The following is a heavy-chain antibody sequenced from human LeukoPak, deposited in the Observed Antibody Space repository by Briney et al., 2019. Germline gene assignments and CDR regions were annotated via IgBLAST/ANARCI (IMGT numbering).Heavy chain of an antibody. CDR1: GFTFSSYA. J-gene: IGHJ4*02. CDR2: ISGSGGST. D-gene: IGHD3-9*01. V-gene: IGHV3-23*01. Sequence: GGSLRLSCAASGFTFSSYAMSWVRQAPGKGLEWVSAISGSGGSTYYAASVKGRFTISRDNAKNTLYLQMNSLRAEDTAVYYCAMILTGYYSNDYWGQGTLVTVSS. CDR3: AMILTGYYSNDY.